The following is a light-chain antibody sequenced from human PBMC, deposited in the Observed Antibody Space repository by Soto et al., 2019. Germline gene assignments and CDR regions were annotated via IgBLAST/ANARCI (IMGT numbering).Light chain of an antibody. J-gene: IGLJ2*01. CDR3: SSYTSSSTL. V-gene: IGLV2-14*01. Sequence: QSALTQPASVSGSPGQSITISCTGTSSDVGGYNYVSCYQQHPGKAPKLMIYDVSNRPSGVSNRFSGSKSGNTASLTISGLQAEDEADYYCSSYTSSSTLLGGGTKVTVL. CDR2: DVS. CDR1: SSDVGGYNY.